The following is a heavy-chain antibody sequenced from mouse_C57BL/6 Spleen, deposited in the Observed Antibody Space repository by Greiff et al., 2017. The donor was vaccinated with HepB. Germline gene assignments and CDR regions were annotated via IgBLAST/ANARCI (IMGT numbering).Heavy chain of an antibody. D-gene: IGHD1-1*01. CDR3: TRDGYGFSYYAMDY. V-gene: IGHV5-9-1*02. Sequence: DVMLVESGEGLVKPGGSLKLSCAASGFTFSSYAMSWVRQTPEKRLEWVAYISSGGDYIYYADTVKGLFTISRDNARNTLYLQMSSLKSEDTAMYYCTRDGYGFSYYAMDYWGQGTSVTVSS. J-gene: IGHJ4*01. CDR1: GFTFSSYA. CDR2: ISSGGDYI.